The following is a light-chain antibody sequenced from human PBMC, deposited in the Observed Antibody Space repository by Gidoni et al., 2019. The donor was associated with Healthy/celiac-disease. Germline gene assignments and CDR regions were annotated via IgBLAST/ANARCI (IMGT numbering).Light chain of an antibody. CDR3: SSYTSSSTLNWV. CDR1: SSDVGGYNY. CDR2: EVS. V-gene: IGLV2-14*01. J-gene: IGLJ3*02. Sequence: QSALTQPASVSGSPGHSITISCTGTSSDVGGYNYVSWYQQHPGKAPKLMIYEVSNRPSGVSNRFSGSKSGNTASLTISGLQAEDEADYYCSSYTSSSTLNWVFGGGTKLTVL.